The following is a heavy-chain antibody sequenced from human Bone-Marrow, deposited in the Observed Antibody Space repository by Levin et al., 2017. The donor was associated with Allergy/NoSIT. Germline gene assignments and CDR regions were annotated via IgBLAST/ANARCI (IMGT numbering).Heavy chain of an antibody. J-gene: IGHJ4*02. V-gene: IGHV3-30-3*01. CDR1: GFTFSNYA. CDR2: ISYGGNDK. Sequence: GESLKISCAASGFTFSNYAMHWVRQAPGKGLEWVALISYGGNDKYYADSVKGRFTVSRDNSRNTLYLQMNSPRPEDTAMYYCAREPPSPCGDPYFTRDSWGQGTLVTVSS. D-gene: IGHD4-17*01. CDR3: AREPPSPCGDPYFTRDS.